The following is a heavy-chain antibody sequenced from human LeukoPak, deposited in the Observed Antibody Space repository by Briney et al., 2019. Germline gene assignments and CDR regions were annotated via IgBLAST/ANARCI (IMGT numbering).Heavy chain of an antibody. CDR1: GFTFDDYA. J-gene: IGHJ4*02. V-gene: IGHV3-9*01. CDR2: ISWNSGSI. Sequence: AGGSLRLSCAASGFTFDDYAMHWVRHAPGKGLEWVSGISWNSGSIGYADSVKGRFTISRDNAKNSLYLQMNSLRAEDTALYYCAKAPITGGSGSYLRGFDYWGQGTLVTVSS. CDR3: AKAPITGGSGSYLRGFDY. D-gene: IGHD3-10*01.